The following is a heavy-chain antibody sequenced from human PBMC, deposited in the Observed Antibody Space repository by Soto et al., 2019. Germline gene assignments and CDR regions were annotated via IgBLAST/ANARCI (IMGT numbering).Heavy chain of an antibody. J-gene: IGHJ4*02. D-gene: IGHD6-13*01. V-gene: IGHV4-59*01. Sequence: PSETLSLTCTVSGGSISGYYWSWIRQPPGKGLEWIGYIYSSGSTSYNPSLKSRVTISVDTYQNQFTLNLRSVTAADTAVYYCVRDVPSSSYFDYWGQGALVTVSS. CDR1: GGSISGYY. CDR2: IYSSGST. CDR3: VRDVPSSSYFDY.